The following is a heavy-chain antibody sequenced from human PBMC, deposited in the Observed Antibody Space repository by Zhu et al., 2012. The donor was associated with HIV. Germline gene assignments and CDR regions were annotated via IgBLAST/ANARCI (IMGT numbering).Heavy chain of an antibody. CDR1: RASISTYY. J-gene: IGHJ3*02. CDR2: IYNSGNT. CDR3: ARGLTVVTPASDAFDI. D-gene: IGHD4-23*01. V-gene: IGHV4-59*01. Sequence: QVHLQESGPGLVKPSETLSLTCTVSRASISTYYWNWIRQPPGKGLGWIGFIYNSGNTNYSPSLKSRVSISVDTSKDQFSLNLTSVTTADTAVYYCARGLTVVTPASDAFDIWGQGTMVTVSS.